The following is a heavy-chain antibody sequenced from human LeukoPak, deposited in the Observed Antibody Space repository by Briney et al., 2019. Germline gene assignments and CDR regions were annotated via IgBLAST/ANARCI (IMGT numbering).Heavy chain of an antibody. V-gene: IGHV4-34*01. D-gene: IGHD1-1*01. CDR1: GGSFSGYY. CDR2: INHSGST. J-gene: IGHJ3*02. Sequence: SETLSLTCAVYGGSFSGYYWSWIRQPPGKGLEWIGEINHSGSTNYNPSLKSRVTISVDTSKNQFSLKLSSVTAADTAVYYCARDVHDAFDIWGQGTMVTVSS. CDR3: ARDVHDAFDI.